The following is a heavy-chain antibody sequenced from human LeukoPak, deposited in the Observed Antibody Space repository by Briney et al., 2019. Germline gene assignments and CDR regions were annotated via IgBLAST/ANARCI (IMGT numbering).Heavy chain of an antibody. CDR3: ARERMETLPNCFDP. V-gene: IGHV1-69*06. Sequence: SVKVSCKASGDTFSNYAISWVRQAPGQGLEWMGRIIPLFDTADYAQKFQGRVTITADKSTSTVHMQLSSLRSDDTAIYYCARERMETLPNCFDPWGQGTLVTVSS. D-gene: IGHD1-1*01. CDR2: IIPLFDTA. J-gene: IGHJ5*02. CDR1: GDTFSNYA.